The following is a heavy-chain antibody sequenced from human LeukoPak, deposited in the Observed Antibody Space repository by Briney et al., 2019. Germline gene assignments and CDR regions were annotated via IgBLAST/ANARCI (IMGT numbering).Heavy chain of an antibody. D-gene: IGHD6-6*01. J-gene: IGHJ1*01. CDR2: IYTSGST. V-gene: IGHV4-4*07. Sequence: SETLSLTCTVSGGSISSYYWSWIRQPAGKGLEWIGRIYTSGSTNYNPSLKSRVTMSVDTSKNQFSLKLSSVTAADTAVYYCASSSIAARPLRFGYFQHWGQGTLVTVSS. CDR3: ASSSIAARPLRFGYFQH. CDR1: GGSISSYY.